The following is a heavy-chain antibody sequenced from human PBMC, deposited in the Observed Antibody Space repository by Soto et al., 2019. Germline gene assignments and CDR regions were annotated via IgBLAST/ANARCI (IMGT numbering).Heavy chain of an antibody. CDR2: ISYSATT. CDR3: ARGYGENTGNRPFDS. CDR1: GGFISNYY. J-gene: IGHJ4*02. Sequence: SETLSLTCSVSGGFISNYYWSWIRQPPGKGLEWIGYISYSATTDYNPSLKSRVTISVETSKNQFSLKLTSVTAADTAVYYCARGYGENTGNRPFDSWGQGALDTVSS. V-gene: IGHV4-59*01. D-gene: IGHD3-10*01.